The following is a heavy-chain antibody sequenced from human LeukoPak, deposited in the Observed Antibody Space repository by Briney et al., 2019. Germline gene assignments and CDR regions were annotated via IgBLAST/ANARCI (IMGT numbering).Heavy chain of an antibody. J-gene: IGHJ4*02. V-gene: IGHV4-38-2*02. Sequence: PSETLSLTCTVSGYSISSGYYWGWIRQPPGKGLEWIGSIYHSGSTYYNPSLKSRVTISVDTSKNQFSLKLSSVTAADTAVYYCARDGYDYYDSSGYHYEDYWGQGTLVTVSS. D-gene: IGHD3-22*01. CDR1: GYSISSGYY. CDR2: IYHSGST. CDR3: ARDGYDYYDSSGYHYEDY.